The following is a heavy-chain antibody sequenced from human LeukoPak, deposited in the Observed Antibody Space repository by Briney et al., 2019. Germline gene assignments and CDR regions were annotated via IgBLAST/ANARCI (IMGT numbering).Heavy chain of an antibody. Sequence: PSETLTLTCTVSGASISGPSWNWIRQPPGKGLEWIGRIYYSGATNYNPSLKGRVTMSIDTSKNQFSLKLSSVTAADTAVYYCARRPVGMAAIREYNWLDPWGQGTLVTVSS. CDR3: ARRPVGMAAIREYNWLDP. CDR1: GASISGPS. V-gene: IGHV4-59*08. D-gene: IGHD5-24*01. J-gene: IGHJ5*02. CDR2: IYYSGAT.